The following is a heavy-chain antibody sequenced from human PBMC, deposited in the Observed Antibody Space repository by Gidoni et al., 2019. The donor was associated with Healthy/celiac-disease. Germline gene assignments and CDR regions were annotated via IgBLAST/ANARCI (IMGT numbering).Heavy chain of an antibody. D-gene: IGHD2-2*02. Sequence: EVQLVESGGGLVKPGGSLRLSCAAYGFIFSNAWMNWVRQAPGKGLEWVGRIKSKTDGGTTDYAAPVKGRFTISRDDSKNTLYLQMNSLKTEDTAVYYCTPRTCSSTSCYSRNNWSDPWGQGTLVTVSS. J-gene: IGHJ5*02. CDR3: TPRTCSSTSCYSRNNWSDP. CDR2: IKSKTDGGTT. CDR1: GFIFSNAW. V-gene: IGHV3-15*07.